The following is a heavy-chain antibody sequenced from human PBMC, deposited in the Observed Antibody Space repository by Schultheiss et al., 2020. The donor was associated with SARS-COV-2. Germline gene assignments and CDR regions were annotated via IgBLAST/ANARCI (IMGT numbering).Heavy chain of an antibody. CDR3: ARDYYGMDV. Sequence: GGSLRLSCAVSGFTVSDNYMIWVRQAPGKGLEWVSVIYRGGSTYYADSVKGQFTISRDYSKNTVYLQMNTLRVEDTAVYYCARDYYGMDVWGQGTTVTVSS. J-gene: IGHJ6*02. CDR1: GFTVSDNY. V-gene: IGHV3-53*01. CDR2: IYRGGST.